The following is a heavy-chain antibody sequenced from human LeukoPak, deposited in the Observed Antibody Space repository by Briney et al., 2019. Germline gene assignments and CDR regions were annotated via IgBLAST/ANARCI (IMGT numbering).Heavy chain of an antibody. V-gene: IGHV4-34*01. D-gene: IGHD2-8*02. CDR1: GGSLSDYY. Sequence: SETLSLTCAVYGGSLSDYYWDWIRQPPGKGLEWIGEINRGGNTNYNPSLESRVTVSVDTSKQQFSLKLISVTAADTAIYYCARRRDSGFDYWGQGLLVTVSS. CDR3: ARRRDSGFDY. J-gene: IGHJ4*02. CDR2: INRGGNT.